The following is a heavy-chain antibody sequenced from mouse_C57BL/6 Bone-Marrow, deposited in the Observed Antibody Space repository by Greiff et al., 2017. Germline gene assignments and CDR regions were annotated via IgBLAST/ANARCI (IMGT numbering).Heavy chain of an antibody. Sequence: EVQLVESGAELVRPGASVKLSCTASGFNIKDYYMHWVKQRPEQGLEWIGRIDPEDGDTEYAPKFQGKATMTADTSSNTAYLQLSSLTSEDTAVYYCTLITTVVASPFAYWGQGTLVTVSA. V-gene: IGHV14-1*01. CDR2: IDPEDGDT. CDR1: GFNIKDYY. CDR3: TLITTVVASPFAY. D-gene: IGHD1-1*01. J-gene: IGHJ3*01.